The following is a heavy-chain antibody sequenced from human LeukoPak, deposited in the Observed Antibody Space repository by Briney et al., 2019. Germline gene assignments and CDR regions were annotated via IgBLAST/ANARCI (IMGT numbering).Heavy chain of an antibody. J-gene: IGHJ6*03. V-gene: IGHV3-23*01. CDR3: AKVIKDYYYYMDV. CDR1: GLTFSSNA. CDR2: ISGSADGT. Sequence: PGGSLRLSCVASGLTFSSNAMSWVRQAPGKGLKWVSAISGSADGTYYADSVKGRFSISTDSSKNTLYLQMNSLRAEDTAVYYCAKVIKDYYYYMDVWGRGTTVTVSS.